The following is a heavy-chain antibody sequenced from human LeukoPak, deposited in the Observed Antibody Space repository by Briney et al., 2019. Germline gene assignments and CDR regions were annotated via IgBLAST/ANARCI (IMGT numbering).Heavy chain of an antibody. Sequence: GGSLRLSCVASGIIFRSHGMAWVRQAPGKGLEWVSSINPSGDRTYHADLVKGRFIISRDNSKNTVSLQMNSLRAEDSAIYHCARAYNKAYDYWGQGTLVTVSS. V-gene: IGHV3-23*01. CDR1: GIIFRSHG. CDR2: INPSGDRT. J-gene: IGHJ4*02. CDR3: ARAYNKAYDY. D-gene: IGHD5-24*01.